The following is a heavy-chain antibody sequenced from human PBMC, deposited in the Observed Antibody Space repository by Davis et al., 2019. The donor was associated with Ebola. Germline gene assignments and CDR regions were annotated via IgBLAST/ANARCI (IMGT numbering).Heavy chain of an antibody. J-gene: IGHJ4*02. V-gene: IGHV1-3*01. CDR2: INAGNGNT. Sequence: ASVKVSCKASGYTFTSYAMHWVRQAPGQRLEWMGWINAGNGNTKYSQKFQGRVTITRDTSASTAYMELSSLRSEDTAAYYCARDTLYSSSCDYWGQGTLVTVSS. CDR1: GYTFTSYA. CDR3: ARDTLYSSSCDY. D-gene: IGHD6-13*01.